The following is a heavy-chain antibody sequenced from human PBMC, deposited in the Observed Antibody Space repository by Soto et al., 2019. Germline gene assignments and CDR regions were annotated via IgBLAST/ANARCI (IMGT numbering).Heavy chain of an antibody. J-gene: IGHJ4*02. CDR3: AKELSGYSYAKGSFDY. V-gene: IGHV3-30*18. D-gene: IGHD5-18*01. CDR1: GFTFSSYG. Sequence: GGSLRLSCAASGFTFSSYGMHWVRQAPGKGLEWVAVISYDGSNKYYADSAKGRFTISRDNSKNTLYLQMNSLRAEDTAVYYCAKELSGYSYAKGSFDYWGQGTLVTVSS. CDR2: ISYDGSNK.